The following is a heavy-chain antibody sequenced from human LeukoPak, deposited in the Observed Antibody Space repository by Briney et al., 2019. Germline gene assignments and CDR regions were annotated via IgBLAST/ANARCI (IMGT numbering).Heavy chain of an antibody. D-gene: IGHD3-3*01. J-gene: IGHJ6*03. CDR3: ARGHPTYYDFWSGYPTLYYYYYMDV. CDR2: INHSGST. V-gene: IGHV4-34*01. CDR1: GGSFSGYY. Sequence: SETLSLTCAVYGGSFSGYYWSWIRQPPGKGLEWIGEINHSGSTSYNPSLKSRVTISVDTSKNQFSLKLSSVTAADTAVYYCARGHPTYYDFWSGYPTLYYYYYMDVWGKGTTVTVSS.